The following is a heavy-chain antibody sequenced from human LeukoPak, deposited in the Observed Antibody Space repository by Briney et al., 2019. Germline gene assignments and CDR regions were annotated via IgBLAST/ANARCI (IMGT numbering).Heavy chain of an antibody. Sequence: GGSLRLSCAASGFTFSSYWMHWVRQVPGKGLVWVSRINSDGSSTSYADSVKGRFTISRGNAKNTLYLQMNSLRAEDTAVYYCARGDYVWGSYRYSDYWGQGTLVTVSS. CDR2: INSDGSST. J-gene: IGHJ4*02. CDR3: ARGDYVWGSYRYSDY. CDR1: GFTFSSYW. D-gene: IGHD3-16*02. V-gene: IGHV3-74*01.